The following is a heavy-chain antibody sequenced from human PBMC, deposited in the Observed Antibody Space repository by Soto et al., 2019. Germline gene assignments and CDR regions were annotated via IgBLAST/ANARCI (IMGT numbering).Heavy chain of an antibody. V-gene: IGHV1-69*01. CDR3: AREEQQAGLSYY. Sequence: QVQLVQSGAEVKKPGSSVKVSCKASGGTFSSYAISWVRQAPGQGLEWMGGIIPIFGTANYAQKFQGRVTITADESTSPTDMELSSLRAEDTAVYYCAREEQQAGLSYYWGQGTLVTVSS. D-gene: IGHD6-13*01. CDR1: GGTFSSYA. CDR2: IIPIFGTA. J-gene: IGHJ4*02.